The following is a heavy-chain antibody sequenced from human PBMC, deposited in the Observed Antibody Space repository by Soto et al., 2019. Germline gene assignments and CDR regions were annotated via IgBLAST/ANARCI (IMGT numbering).Heavy chain of an antibody. CDR1: GFTVSSNY. D-gene: IGHD3-22*01. CDR3: ASPQYYYDSSGYTH. J-gene: IGHJ4*02. Sequence: EVQLVESGGGLVQPGGSLRLSCAASGFTVSSNYMSWVRQAPGKGLEWVSVIYSGGSTYYADSVKGRFTISRDNSKNKRYLQMNSLRAEDTAVYYCASPQYYYDSSGYTHWGQGTLVTVSS. V-gene: IGHV3-66*01. CDR2: IYSGGST.